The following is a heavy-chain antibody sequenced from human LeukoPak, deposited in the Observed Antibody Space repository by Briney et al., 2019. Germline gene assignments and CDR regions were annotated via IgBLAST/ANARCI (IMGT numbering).Heavy chain of an antibody. V-gene: IGHV4-39*01. J-gene: IGHJ5*02. Sequence: PSETLSLTCTVSGGSISSSSYYWGWIRQPPGKGLEWIGSIYYSGSTYYNPSLKSRVTISVDTSKNQFSLKLSSVTAADTAVYYCASHYYDSSGYLYDWFDPWGQGTLVTVSS. CDR1: GGSISSSSYY. D-gene: IGHD3-22*01. CDR3: ASHYYDSSGYLYDWFDP. CDR2: IYYSGST.